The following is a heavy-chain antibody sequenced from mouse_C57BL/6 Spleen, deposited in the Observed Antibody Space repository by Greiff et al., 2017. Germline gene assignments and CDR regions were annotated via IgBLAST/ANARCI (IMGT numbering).Heavy chain of an antibody. Sequence: QVQLQQPGAELVRPGTSVKLSCKASGYTFTSYWMHWVKQRPGQGLEWIGVIDPSDSYTNYNQKFKGKATLTVDTSSSTAYMQLSSLTSEDSAVYYCAREGYYGLYYFDYWGQGTTLTVSS. D-gene: IGHD1-1*01. CDR2: IDPSDSYT. CDR3: AREGYYGLYYFDY. V-gene: IGHV1-59*01. J-gene: IGHJ2*01. CDR1: GYTFTSYW.